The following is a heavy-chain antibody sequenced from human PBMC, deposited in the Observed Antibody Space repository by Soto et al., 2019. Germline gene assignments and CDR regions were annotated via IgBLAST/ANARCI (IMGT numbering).Heavy chain of an antibody. V-gene: IGHV5-51*01. J-gene: IGHJ3*02. CDR2: IYPGDSDT. CDR3: ARAPGDCSGGSCYFLAFDI. D-gene: IGHD2-15*01. CDR1: W. Sequence: WIGWVRQMPGKGLEWMGIIYPGDSDTRYSPSFQGQVTISADKSISTAYLQWSSLKASDTAMYYCARAPGDCSGGSCYFLAFDIWGQGTMVTVSS.